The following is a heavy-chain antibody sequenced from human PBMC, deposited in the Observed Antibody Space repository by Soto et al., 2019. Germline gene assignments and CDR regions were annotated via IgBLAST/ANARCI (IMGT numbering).Heavy chain of an antibody. CDR2: IWYDGSNK. V-gene: IGHV3-33*01. J-gene: IGHJ6*02. CDR3: ARGEIELVRSFYYYYGMDV. CDR1: GFTFSSYG. Sequence: GGSLRLSCAASGFTFSSYGMHWVRQAPGKGLEWVAVIWYDGSNKYYADSVKGRFTISRDNSKNTLYLQMNSLRAEDTAVYYCARGEIELVRSFYYYYGMDVWGQGTTVTVSS. D-gene: IGHD6-13*01.